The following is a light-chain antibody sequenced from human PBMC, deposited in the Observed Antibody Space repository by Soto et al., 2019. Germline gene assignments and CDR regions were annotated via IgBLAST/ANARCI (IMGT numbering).Light chain of an antibody. CDR3: MQGTHWPPVT. CDR2: KVS. Sequence: VVTTQCPLSLPVTLVQPASISFRSSQSLVYSDGNTSLNWFQQRPGQSPRRLIXKVSNRDSGVPDRFSGSGSGTDFTLKISRVEGEDVGAYYCMQGTHWPPVTFGQGTRLEI. CDR1: QSLVYSDGNTS. J-gene: IGKJ5*01. V-gene: IGKV2-30*01.